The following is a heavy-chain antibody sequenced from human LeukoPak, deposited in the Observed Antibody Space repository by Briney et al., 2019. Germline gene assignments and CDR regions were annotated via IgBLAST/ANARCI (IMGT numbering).Heavy chain of an antibody. V-gene: IGHV3-23*01. CDR2: ISGSGGST. J-gene: IGHJ4*02. Sequence: GGSLRLSCAASGFTFSSYAMSWVRQAPGKGLKWVSAISGSGGSTYYADSVKGRFTISRDNSKNTLYLQMNSLRAKDTAVYYCAKDHPAMVYYFDYWGQGTLVTVSS. D-gene: IGHD5-18*01. CDR3: AKDHPAMVYYFDY. CDR1: GFTFSSYA.